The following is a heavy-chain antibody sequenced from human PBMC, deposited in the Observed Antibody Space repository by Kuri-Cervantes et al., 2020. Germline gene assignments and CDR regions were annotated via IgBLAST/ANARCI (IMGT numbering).Heavy chain of an antibody. V-gene: IGHV3-30*03. CDR1: GFTFSNYG. D-gene: IGHD4-17*01. J-gene: IGHJ4*02. Sequence: LSLTCAASGFTFSNYGMHWVRQAPGKGLEWVAVISYDGSNKYYGDSVQGRFTVSRDNSKNTLYLQMNSLRAEDTAVYYCARVNYGDYGGYFDYWGQGTLVTVSS. CDR3: ARVNYGDYGGYFDY. CDR2: ISYDGSNK.